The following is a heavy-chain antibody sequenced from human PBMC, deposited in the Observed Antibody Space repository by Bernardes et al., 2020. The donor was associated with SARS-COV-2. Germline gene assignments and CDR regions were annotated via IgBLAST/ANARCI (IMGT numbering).Heavy chain of an antibody. V-gene: IGHV3-48*02. CDR1: GFTFSSYS. Sequence: GGSLRLSCAASGFTFSSYSMNWVRQAPGKGLQWVSYISSSSNTIYYADSVKGRFTISRDNAKNSLYLQMNSLRDEDTAVYYCARDRRGGSYGSDDFDYWGQGTLVTVSS. J-gene: IGHJ4*02. CDR2: ISSSSNTI. CDR3: ARDRRGGSYGSDDFDY. D-gene: IGHD1-26*01.